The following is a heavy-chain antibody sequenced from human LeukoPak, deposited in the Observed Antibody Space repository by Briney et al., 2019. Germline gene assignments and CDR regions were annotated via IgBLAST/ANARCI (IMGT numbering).Heavy chain of an antibody. V-gene: IGHV1-8*01. J-gene: IGHJ4*02. CDR3: ARLSQTPDYYTLGGYYYLGY. Sequence: ASVKVSCKASRYTFTSFDINWVREAAGHGLEWMGWMNPNTGRTGYAQKFQGRITMTRDTSINTAYMELTNLRSEDTAIYYCARLSQTPDYYTLGGYYYLGYWGQGTPVTVSS. D-gene: IGHD3-10*01. CDR2: MNPNTGRT. CDR1: RYTFTSFD.